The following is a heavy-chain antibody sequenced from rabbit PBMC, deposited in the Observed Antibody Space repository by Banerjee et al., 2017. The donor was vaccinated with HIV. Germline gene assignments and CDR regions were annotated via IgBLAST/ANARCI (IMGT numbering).Heavy chain of an antibody. CDR2: IDAGSSGFT. D-gene: IGHD1-1*01. J-gene: IGHJ6*01. V-gene: IGHV1S40*01. CDR3: ARDTSSSFSSYGMDL. Sequence: QSLEESGGDLVKPGASLTLTCKASGVSFSGGSYMRWVRQAPGKGLEWIACIDAGSSGFTYFASWAKGRFTISKTSSTTVTLQMTSLTAADTATYFCARDTSSSFSSYGMDLWGPGTLVTVS. CDR1: GVSFSGGSY.